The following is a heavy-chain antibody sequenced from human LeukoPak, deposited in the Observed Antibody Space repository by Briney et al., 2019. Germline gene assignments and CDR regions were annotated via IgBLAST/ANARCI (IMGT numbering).Heavy chain of an antibody. CDR2: INGSGSDK. CDR3: AKHLSGSKSFDY. D-gene: IGHD2/OR15-2a*01. V-gene: IGHV3-23*01. J-gene: IGHJ4*02. Sequence: GGSLRLSCAASGFTFSSSAMSWVRQAPGKGLEWVSAINGSGSDKYNADSVKGRVTISRDNSKNTLHLQMNSLRAEDTAVYYCAKHLSGSKSFDYWGQGTLVTVSS. CDR1: GFTFSSSA.